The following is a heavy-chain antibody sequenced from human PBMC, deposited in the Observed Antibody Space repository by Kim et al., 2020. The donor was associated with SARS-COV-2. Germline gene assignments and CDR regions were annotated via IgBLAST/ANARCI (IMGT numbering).Heavy chain of an antibody. V-gene: IGHV4-28*06. CDR3: ARIYSSSYFYLDV. J-gene: IGHJ6*03. Sequence: YRPSLKSPAPVSADTSKNQFFLKLSSVTASDTAVYYCARIYSSSYFYLDVWGKGTSVTVSS. D-gene: IGHD2-15*01.